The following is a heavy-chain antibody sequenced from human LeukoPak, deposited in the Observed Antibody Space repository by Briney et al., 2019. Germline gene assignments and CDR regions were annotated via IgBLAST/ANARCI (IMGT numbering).Heavy chain of an antibody. CDR2: VSGSGVST. Sequence: GGSLRLSCAASGFTFSSYAMSWVRQAPGKGLEWVSAVSGSGVSTYYADSVKGRFSISRDNSKNTLYLQMNGLRAEDTAVYYCAKYGASGGSHGMDVWGQGTTVTVSS. CDR3: AKYGASGGSHGMDV. J-gene: IGHJ6*02. D-gene: IGHD4/OR15-4a*01. CDR1: GFTFSSYA. V-gene: IGHV3-23*01.